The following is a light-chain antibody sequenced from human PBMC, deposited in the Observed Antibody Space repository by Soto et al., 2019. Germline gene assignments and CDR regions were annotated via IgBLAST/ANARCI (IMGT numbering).Light chain of an antibody. J-gene: IGLJ1*01. CDR1: SSNFGSNY. Sequence: QSVLTQPPSVSGTPGQRVTISCSGSSSNFGSNYVYWYQQLPGTAPKVLIYRNNQRPSGVPDRFSGSKSGTSASLAISGLRSEDEADYYCAAWDDSLSGHYVFGTGTKVTVL. CDR2: RNN. CDR3: AAWDDSLSGHYV. V-gene: IGLV1-47*01.